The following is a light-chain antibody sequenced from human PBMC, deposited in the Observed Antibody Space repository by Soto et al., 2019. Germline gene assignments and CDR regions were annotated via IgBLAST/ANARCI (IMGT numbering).Light chain of an antibody. CDR1: SSDVGAYNS. CDR2: EVS. Sequence: QSALTQPASVSGSPGQSITISCSGTSSDVGAYNSVSWYQQHPGKAPKLMIYEVSHRPSGVSDRFSGSKSGNTASLTISGLQAEDEADSYCASYASSRPVVFGGGTKLTVL. J-gene: IGLJ2*01. V-gene: IGLV2-14*01. CDR3: ASYASSRPVV.